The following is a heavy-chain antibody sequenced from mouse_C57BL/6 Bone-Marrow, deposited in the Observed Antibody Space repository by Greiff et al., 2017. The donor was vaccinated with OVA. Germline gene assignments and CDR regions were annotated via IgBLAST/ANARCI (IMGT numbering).Heavy chain of an antibody. Sequence: VQLQQSGPELVRPGASVKISCKAPGYTFTSHWMQWVSQRPGQGLEWIGEIFPGSGSTYYNEKFKGKATLTVDTSSSTAYMQLSSLTSEDSAVYFCARLITTVVDGYFDVWGTGTTVTVSS. V-gene: IGHV1-56*01. CDR3: ARLITTVVDGYFDV. CDR2: IFPGSGST. CDR1: GYTFTSHW. D-gene: IGHD1-1*01. J-gene: IGHJ1*03.